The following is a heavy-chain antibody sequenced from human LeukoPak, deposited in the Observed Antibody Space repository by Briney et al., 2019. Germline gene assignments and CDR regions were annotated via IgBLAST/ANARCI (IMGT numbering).Heavy chain of an antibody. Sequence: PGGSLRLSCAASGFTFSSYEMNWVRQAPGKGLEWVSYISSSGSPIYYADSVKGRFTISRDNSKNTLYLQMNSLRAEDTAVYYCAKAGAMCAFDIWGQGTMVTVSS. D-gene: IGHD1-26*01. CDR3: AKAGAMCAFDI. V-gene: IGHV3-48*03. CDR2: ISSSGSPI. CDR1: GFTFSSYE. J-gene: IGHJ3*02.